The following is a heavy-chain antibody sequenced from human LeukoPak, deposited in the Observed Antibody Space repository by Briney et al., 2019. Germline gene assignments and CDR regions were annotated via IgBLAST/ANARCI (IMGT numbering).Heavy chain of an antibody. V-gene: IGHV4-30-2*01. CDR1: GGSISSGGYS. D-gene: IGHD1-26*01. CDR2: IYHSGST. J-gene: IGHJ4*02. CDR3: AREGSYLFDY. Sequence: SETLSLTCAVSGGSISSGGYSWSWIRQPPGKGLEWIGYIYHSGSTYYNPSLKSRVTISVDRSKNQFSLKLSSVTAADTAVYYCAREGSYLFDYWGQGTLVTVSS.